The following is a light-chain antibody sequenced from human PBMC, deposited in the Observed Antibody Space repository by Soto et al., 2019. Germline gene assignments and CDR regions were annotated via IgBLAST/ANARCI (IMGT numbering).Light chain of an antibody. CDR1: QSVASN. J-gene: IGKJ2*01. CDR2: GSS. V-gene: IGKV3-15*01. CDR3: QQYDNWPRT. Sequence: EIVMTQSPATLSVSPGERATLSCRPSQSVASNLAWYRHKPGQAPRLLIYGSSTRATGIPARFSGSGSGTEFTLTISSLQSEDFAVYYCQQYDNWPRTFGQGKKLEIK.